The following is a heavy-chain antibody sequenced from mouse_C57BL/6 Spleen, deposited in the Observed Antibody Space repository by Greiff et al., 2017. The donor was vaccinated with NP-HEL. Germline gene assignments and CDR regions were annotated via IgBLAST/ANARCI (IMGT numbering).Heavy chain of an antibody. D-gene: IGHD2-3*01. CDR3: ASDDGYSAWFAY. V-gene: IGHV1-4*01. Sequence: VQLQESGAELARPGASVKMSCKASGYTFTSYTMHWVKQRPGQGLEWIGYINPSSGYTKYNQKFKDKATLTADKSSSTAYMQLSSLTSEDSAVYYCASDDGYSAWFAYWGQGTLVTVSA. CDR1: GYTFTSYT. J-gene: IGHJ3*01. CDR2: INPSSGYT.